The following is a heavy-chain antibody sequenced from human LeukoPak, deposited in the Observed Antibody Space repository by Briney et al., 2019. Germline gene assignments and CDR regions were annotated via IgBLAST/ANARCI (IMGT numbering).Heavy chain of an antibody. CDR3: ASSRRYCSGGSCGGNY. V-gene: IGHV3-48*03. CDR1: GFTFSSYE. CDR2: ISSSGSTI. J-gene: IGHJ4*02. D-gene: IGHD2-15*01. Sequence: GGSLRLSCAASGFTFSSYEMNWVRQAPGKGLEWVSYISSSGSTIYYADSVKGRFTISRDNAKNSLYLQMNSLRAEDTAVYYCASSRRYCSGGSCGGNYWGQGTLVTVSS.